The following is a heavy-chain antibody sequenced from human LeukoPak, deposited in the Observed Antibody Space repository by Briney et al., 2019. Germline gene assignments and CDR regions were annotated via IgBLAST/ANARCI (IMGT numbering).Heavy chain of an antibody. Sequence: GGSLGLSCAASGFTFSTSGTNWVRQAPGRGLEWVSYIAIGSSPVYYADSVKGRFTSSRDNAKNSLYLQMNSLRDEDTAVYYCARPAAAAAAFCDYWGQGTLVIVSS. CDR1: GFTFSTSG. CDR2: IAIGSSPV. V-gene: IGHV3-48*02. D-gene: IGHD2-15*01. J-gene: IGHJ4*02. CDR3: ARPAAAAAAFCDY.